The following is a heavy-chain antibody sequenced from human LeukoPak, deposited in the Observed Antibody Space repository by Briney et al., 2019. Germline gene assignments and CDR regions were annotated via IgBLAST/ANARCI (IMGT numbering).Heavy chain of an antibody. CDR3: ARDLYYYDSGGPDY. CDR1: GGTFSSYA. Sequence: SVKVSCMASGGTFSSYAISWVRQAPGQGLEWMGGIIPIFGTANYAQKFQGRVTINTDESTSTVYMELNSLRSEDTAVYYCARDLYYYDSGGPDYWGQGTLVSVSS. V-gene: IGHV1-69*05. D-gene: IGHD3-22*01. CDR2: IIPIFGTA. J-gene: IGHJ4*02.